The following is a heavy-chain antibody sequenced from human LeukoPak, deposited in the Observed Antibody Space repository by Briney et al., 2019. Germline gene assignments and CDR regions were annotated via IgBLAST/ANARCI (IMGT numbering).Heavy chain of an antibody. CDR3: ASGITMIVVVSSDAFDI. CDR2: INPNSGGT. V-gene: IGHV1-2*02. Sequence: ASVKVSCKASGYTFTGYYMHWVRQAPGQGLEWMGWINPNSGGTNYAQKFQGRVTMTRDTSISTAYMELSRLRSDDTAVYYCASGITMIVVVSSDAFDIWGQGMMVTVSS. D-gene: IGHD3-22*01. J-gene: IGHJ3*02. CDR1: GYTFTGYY.